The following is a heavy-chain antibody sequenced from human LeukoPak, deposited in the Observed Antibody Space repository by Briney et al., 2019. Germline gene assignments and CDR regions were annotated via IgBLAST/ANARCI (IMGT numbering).Heavy chain of an antibody. J-gene: IGHJ4*02. CDR2: ISHDETYK. Sequence: GTSLRLSCAGSGFLFSSYVKHWVRQAPGKGLEWVAAISHDETYKYYADSLRGRVTISRDNSKNTLYLQMHSLRADDTAIYYCARDRDWLLYVYWGQGTLVTVSS. CDR1: GFLFSSYV. D-gene: IGHD3-9*01. V-gene: IGHV3-33*01. CDR3: ARDRDWLLYVY.